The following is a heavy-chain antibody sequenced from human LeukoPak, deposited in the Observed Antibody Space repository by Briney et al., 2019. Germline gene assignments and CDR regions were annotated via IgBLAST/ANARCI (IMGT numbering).Heavy chain of an antibody. CDR1: GGSFSGYY. CDR3: ARGLRNYYGSGSYFEPFDY. Sequence: KPSETLSLTCAVYGGSFSGYYWSWNRQPPGKGLEWIGEINHSGSTNYNPSLESRVTISVDTSKNQFSLKLSSVTAADTAVYYCARGLRNYYGSGSYFEPFDYWGQGTLVTVSS. CDR2: INHSGST. J-gene: IGHJ4*02. V-gene: IGHV4-34*01. D-gene: IGHD3-10*01.